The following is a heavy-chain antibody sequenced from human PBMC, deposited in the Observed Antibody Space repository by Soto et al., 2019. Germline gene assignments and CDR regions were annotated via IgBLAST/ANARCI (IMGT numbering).Heavy chain of an antibody. CDR3: AGDPRHYYYDSSGYFDY. D-gene: IGHD3-22*01. V-gene: IGHV1-69*01. CDR2: IIPIFGTA. Sequence: QVQLVQSGAEVKKPGSSVKVSCKASGGTFSSYAISWVRQAPGQGLEWMGGIIPIFGTANYAQKFQGRVTITAADSTSTANMGLSTLSSEDTAVYYCAGDPRHYYYDSSGYFDYWGQGTLVTVSS. J-gene: IGHJ4*02. CDR1: GGTFSSYA.